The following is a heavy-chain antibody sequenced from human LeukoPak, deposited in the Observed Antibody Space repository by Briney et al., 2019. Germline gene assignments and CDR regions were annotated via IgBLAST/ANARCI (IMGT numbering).Heavy chain of an antibody. Sequence: GGSLRLSCAASGFTFSSYWMSWVRQAPGKGLEWVANIKQDGSEKYYVDSVKGRFTISRDNAKNSLYLQMNSLRAEDTAVYYCARRGIAAQHYYYMDVWGKGTTVTVSS. CDR2: IKQDGSEK. CDR3: ARRGIAAQHYYYMDV. D-gene: IGHD6-6*01. J-gene: IGHJ6*03. CDR1: GFTFSSYW. V-gene: IGHV3-7*01.